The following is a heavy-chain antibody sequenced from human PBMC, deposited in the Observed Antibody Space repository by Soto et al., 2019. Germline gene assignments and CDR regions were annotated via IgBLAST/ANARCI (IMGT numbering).Heavy chain of an antibody. CDR2: IYYSGST. V-gene: IGHV4-30-4*01. Sequence: SETLSLTCTVSGGSISSGDYYWSWIRQPPGKGLEWIGYIYYSGSTYYNPSLKSRVTISVDTSKNQFSLKLSSVTAADTAVYYCARERGRDYYGSGSPQGFDPWGQGTLVTVSS. D-gene: IGHD3-10*01. CDR3: ARERGRDYYGSGSPQGFDP. J-gene: IGHJ5*02. CDR1: GGSISSGDYY.